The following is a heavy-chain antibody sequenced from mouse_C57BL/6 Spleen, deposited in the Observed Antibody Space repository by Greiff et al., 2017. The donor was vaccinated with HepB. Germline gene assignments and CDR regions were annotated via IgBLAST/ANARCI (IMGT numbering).Heavy chain of an antibody. CDR2: IYPGDGDT. CDR1: GYSFSSSW. V-gene: IGHV1-82*01. D-gene: IGHD1-1*01. J-gene: IGHJ1*03. Sequence: QVQLQQSGPELVKPGASVKISCKASGYSFSSSWMNWVKQRPGKGLEWIGRIYPGDGDTNYNGKFNGKATLTADKSSSTAYMQRSSLTSEDSAVYFCARRDGSSYGYLDVWGTGTTVTVSS. CDR3: ARRDGSSYGYLDV.